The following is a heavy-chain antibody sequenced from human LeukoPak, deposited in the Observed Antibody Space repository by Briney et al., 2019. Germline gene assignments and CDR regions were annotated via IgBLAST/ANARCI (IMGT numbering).Heavy chain of an antibody. Sequence: GGSLRLSCAASGFTFTSYTMNWVRQAPGRGLEWISYIMRTADVTSYADSVEGRFTISRDDAKNSLYLQMNSLRAEDTAVYYCARDEHYYDSSGQGDFDYWGQGTLVTVSS. CDR2: IMRTADVT. CDR3: ARDEHYYDSSGQGDFDY. J-gene: IGHJ4*02. D-gene: IGHD3-22*01. CDR1: GFTFTSYT. V-gene: IGHV3-48*01.